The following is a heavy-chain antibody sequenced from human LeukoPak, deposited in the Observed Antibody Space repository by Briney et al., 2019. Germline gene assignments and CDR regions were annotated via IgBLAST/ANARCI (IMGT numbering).Heavy chain of an antibody. CDR1: GFTFDDYA. J-gene: IGHJ4*02. CDR3: AKDTHPRPQYYFDY. V-gene: IGHV3-9*01. CDR2: ISWNSGSI. Sequence: PGGSLRLSCAASGFTFDDYAMHWVRQAPGKGLERVSGISWNSGSIGYADSVKGRFTISRDNAKNSLYLQMNSLRAEDTALYYCAKDTHPRPQYYFDYWGQGTLVTVSS.